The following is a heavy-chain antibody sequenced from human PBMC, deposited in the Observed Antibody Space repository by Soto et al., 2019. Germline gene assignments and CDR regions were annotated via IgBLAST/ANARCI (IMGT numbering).Heavy chain of an antibody. CDR1: GFTFSSYA. Sequence: GGSLRLSCAASGFTFSSYAMSWVRQAPGKGLEWVSAIIGSGGSTYYADFVKGRFTFSRDDSKNTLYLKMDSLRAEDTAVYYCAKGLLPVAGPNGDAFDIWGQGTMVTVSS. CDR3: AKGLLPVAGPNGDAFDI. CDR2: IIGSGGST. J-gene: IGHJ3*02. V-gene: IGHV3-23*01. D-gene: IGHD6-19*01.